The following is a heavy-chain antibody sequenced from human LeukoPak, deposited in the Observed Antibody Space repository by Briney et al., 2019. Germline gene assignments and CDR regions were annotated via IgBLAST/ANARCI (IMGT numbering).Heavy chain of an antibody. V-gene: IGHV5-51*01. CDR1: GYTFTSYW. D-gene: IGHD5-12*01. CDR3: ARSPWNYYDY. CDR2: IHPGDSDT. J-gene: IGHJ4*02. Sequence: GESLKISCKGSGYTFTSYWIGWVRQMPGKGLEWMGIIHPGDSDTRYSPSFQGQVTISVDKSISAAYLQWSSLKASDTAMYYCARSPWNYYDYWGQGTLVTVSP.